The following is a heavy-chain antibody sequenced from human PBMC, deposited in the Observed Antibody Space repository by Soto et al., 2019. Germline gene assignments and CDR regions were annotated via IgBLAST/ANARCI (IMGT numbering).Heavy chain of an antibody. D-gene: IGHD3-22*01. CDR1: GYTLTSYD. Sequence: EPSVKVACTASGYTLTSYDMHWVRQATGQGLEWMGIINPSGGSTSYAQKFQGRVTMTRDTSTSTVYMELSSLRSEDTAVYYCARAAMDYDSSGYYYRYYFDYWGQGTLVTVSS. CDR3: ARAAMDYDSSGYYYRYYFDY. J-gene: IGHJ4*02. V-gene: IGHV1-46*01. CDR2: INPSGGST.